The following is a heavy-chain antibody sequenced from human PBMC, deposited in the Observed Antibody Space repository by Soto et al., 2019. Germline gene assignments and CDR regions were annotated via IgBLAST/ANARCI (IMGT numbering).Heavy chain of an antibody. V-gene: IGHV4-34*01. D-gene: IGHD1-26*01. CDR3: ARGRDEYKVGNV. CDR2: IHPSGST. CDR1: GGSLSDYY. J-gene: IGHJ6*02. Sequence: QVQLQQWGAGLLKPSETLSLTCAVSGGSLSDYYWPWIRQSPGKGLEWIGEIHPSGSTYYNPSLRSRVTISVDPSKNQFSLKLTSLTAADTAIYYCARGRDEYKVGNVWGHGTTVTVSS.